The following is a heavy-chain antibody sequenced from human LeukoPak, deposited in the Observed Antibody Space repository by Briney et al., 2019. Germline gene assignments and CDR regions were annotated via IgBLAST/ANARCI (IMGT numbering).Heavy chain of an antibody. Sequence: PSETLSLTCTVSGGSISSGGYYWSWIRQPPGKGLEWIGEINHSGSTNYNPSLKSRVTISVDTSKNQFSLKLSSVTAADTAVYYCARAKRFTYYYDSSGYYPFDYWGQGTLVTVSS. CDR1: GGSISSGGYY. D-gene: IGHD3-22*01. V-gene: IGHV4-39*07. CDR2: INHSGST. CDR3: ARAKRFTYYYDSSGYYPFDY. J-gene: IGHJ4*02.